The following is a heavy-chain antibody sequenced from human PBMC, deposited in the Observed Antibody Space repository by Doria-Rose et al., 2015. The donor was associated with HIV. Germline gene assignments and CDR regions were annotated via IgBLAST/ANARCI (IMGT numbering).Heavy chain of an antibody. CDR3: ARDRGDY. J-gene: IGHJ4*02. CDR1: GDSIHNFY. CDR2: IYSTGST. V-gene: IGHV4-4*07. Sequence: SLTCPVSGDSIHNFYWTWVRQAAGKGLEWIGRIYSTGSTNYNPSLQSRVTISIDTSRSQFSLSLRSVTAADTAFYFCARDRGDYWGQGALVTVTS.